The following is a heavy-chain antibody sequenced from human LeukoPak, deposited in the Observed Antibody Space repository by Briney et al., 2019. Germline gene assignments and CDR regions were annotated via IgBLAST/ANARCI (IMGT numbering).Heavy chain of an antibody. J-gene: IGHJ4*02. D-gene: IGHD3-3*01. CDR1: GFTFDDYA. CDR3: AKGILEWLFSCDY. Sequence: GGSLRLSCAASGFTFDDYAMHWVRQAPGKGLECVSLISWDGGSTYYADSVKGRFTISRDNSKNSLYLQMNSLRAEDTALYYCAKGILEWLFSCDYWGQGTLVTVSS. CDR2: ISWDGGST. V-gene: IGHV3-43D*03.